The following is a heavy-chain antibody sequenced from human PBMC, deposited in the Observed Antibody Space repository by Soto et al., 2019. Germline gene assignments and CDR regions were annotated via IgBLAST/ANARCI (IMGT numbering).Heavy chain of an antibody. Sequence: QVQLVQSGAEVKKPRSSVKVSCKASGGTFSSYTISWVRQAPGQGLEWMGRIIPILGIANYAQKFQGRVTITADECTSTAYMELSSPGSEDTDVYYCARDRRGSGSYPAGWFDPWGQGTLVTVSS. J-gene: IGHJ5*02. V-gene: IGHV1-69*08. CDR2: IIPILGIA. CDR1: GGTFSSYT. D-gene: IGHD3-10*01. CDR3: ARDRRGSGSYPAGWFDP.